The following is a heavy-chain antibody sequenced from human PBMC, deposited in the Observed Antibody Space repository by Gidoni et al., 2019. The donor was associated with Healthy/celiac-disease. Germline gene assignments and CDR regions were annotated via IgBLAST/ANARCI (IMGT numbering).Heavy chain of an antibody. D-gene: IGHD6-13*01. CDR2: MNPNSGNT. CDR3: ARGGSSWYSYYYYGMDV. Sequence: QVQLVQSGAEVKKPGASVKVSCKASGYTFTSYDINWVRQATGQGLEWMGWMNPNSGNTGYAQKFQGRVTMTRNTSISTAYMELSSLRSEDTAVYYCARGGSSWYSYYYYGMDVWGQGTTVTVSS. V-gene: IGHV1-8*01. J-gene: IGHJ6*02. CDR1: GYTFTSYD.